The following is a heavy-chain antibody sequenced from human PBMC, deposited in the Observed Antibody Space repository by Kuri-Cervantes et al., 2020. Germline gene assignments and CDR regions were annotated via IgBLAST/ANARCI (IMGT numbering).Heavy chain of an antibody. D-gene: IGHD6-19*01. CDR3: GRFSYHSSGRNYYFDQ. CDR2: IYYSGST. J-gene: IGHJ4*02. Sequence: ESLKISCAASGFTFSSYSMNWVRQAPGKGLEWIGYIYYSGSTYYNPSLKSRVTISVDTSKNQFSLKLHPVTAADTAMYYCGRFSYHSSGRNYYFDQWGQGTLVTVSS. CDR1: GFTFSSYS. V-gene: IGHV4-59*01.